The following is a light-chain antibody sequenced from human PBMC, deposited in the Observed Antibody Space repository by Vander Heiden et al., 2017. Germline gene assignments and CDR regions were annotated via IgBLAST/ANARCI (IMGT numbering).Light chain of an antibody. CDR2: KAS. Sequence: DIQMTQSPSALSASVGDRVTLTCRASQRISTWLAWYQQKPGEAPKLLIYKASTLESGVPSRFSGSGSGTEFTLTISSLQPDDFATYYCQQYNSYPYTFGQGTKLEIK. CDR3: QQYNSYPYT. J-gene: IGKJ2*01. CDR1: QRISTW. V-gene: IGKV1-5*03.